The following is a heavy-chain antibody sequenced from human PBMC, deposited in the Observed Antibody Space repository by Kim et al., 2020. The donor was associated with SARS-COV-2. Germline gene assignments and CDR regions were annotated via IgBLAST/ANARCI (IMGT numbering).Heavy chain of an antibody. D-gene: IGHD6-13*01. J-gene: IGHJ6*02. CDR3: AKDIGLGSSWYKGGMDV. Sequence: GGSLRLSCAASGFTFDDYAMHWVRQAPGKGLEWVSGISWNSGSIGYADSVKGRFTISRDNAKNSLYLQMNSLRAEDTALYYCAKDIGLGSSWYKGGMDVWGQGTTVTVSS. CDR2: ISWNSGSI. CDR1: GFTFDDYA. V-gene: IGHV3-9*01.